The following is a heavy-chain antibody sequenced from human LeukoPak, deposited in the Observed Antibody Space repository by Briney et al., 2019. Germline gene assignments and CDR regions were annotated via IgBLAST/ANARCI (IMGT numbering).Heavy chain of an antibody. D-gene: IGHD6-19*01. CDR2: MNPNSGNT. V-gene: IGHV1-8*01. J-gene: IGHJ4*02. CDR3: ARADAIAVAGTSDY. Sequence: ASVKVSCKASGYTFTSYDINWVRQATGQGLEWMGWMNPNSGNTGYAQKFQGRVTMTRNTSISTAYMELRSLRSDDTAVYYCARADAIAVAGTSDYWGQGTLVTVSS. CDR1: GYTFTSYD.